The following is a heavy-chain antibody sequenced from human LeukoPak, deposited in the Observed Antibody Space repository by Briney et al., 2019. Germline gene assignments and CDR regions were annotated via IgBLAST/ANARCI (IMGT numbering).Heavy chain of an antibody. D-gene: IGHD2/OR15-2a*01. CDR2: IKSKNNGGTT. CDR1: GFTFSNAW. V-gene: IGHV3-15*01. Sequence: GGSLRLSCAASGFTFSNAWKSWVRQAPGKGLEWVGRIKSKNNGGTTDYAAPVKGRFTISRDDSKNTLYLQMNSLKTEDTAVYYCTTVRVVNWGQGTLVTVSS. J-gene: IGHJ4*02. CDR3: TTVRVVN.